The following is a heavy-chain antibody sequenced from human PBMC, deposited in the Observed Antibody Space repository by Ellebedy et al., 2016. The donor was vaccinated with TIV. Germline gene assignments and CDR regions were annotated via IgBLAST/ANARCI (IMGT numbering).Heavy chain of an antibody. V-gene: IGHV3-21*01. CDR3: AELGMGY. Sequence: GGSLRLXXAASGFTFSSNSMNWVRQAPGKGLEWVSSISSTSSYIYHADSVKGRFTISRDNAKNSLYLQMNSLRAEDTAVYYCAELGMGYWGQGTLVTVSS. CDR1: GFTFSSNS. CDR2: ISSTSSYI. D-gene: IGHD7-27*01. J-gene: IGHJ4*02.